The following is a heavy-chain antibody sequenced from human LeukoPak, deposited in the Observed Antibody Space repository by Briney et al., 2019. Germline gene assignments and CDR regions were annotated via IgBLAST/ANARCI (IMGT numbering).Heavy chain of an antibody. J-gene: IGHJ4*02. CDR1: GYIVSDKP. CDR2: IYTDGST. Sequence: PGGSLRLSCAASGYIVSDKPMTWVRQAAGKGLEWVSVIYTDGSTHYSESVRGRFSISRDNSKNTLYLQMNSLGAEDTAVYYCAARTDSNRGPYDYWGQGTLVTVSS. CDR3: AARTDSNRGPYDY. D-gene: IGHD1/OR15-1a*01. V-gene: IGHV3-66*01.